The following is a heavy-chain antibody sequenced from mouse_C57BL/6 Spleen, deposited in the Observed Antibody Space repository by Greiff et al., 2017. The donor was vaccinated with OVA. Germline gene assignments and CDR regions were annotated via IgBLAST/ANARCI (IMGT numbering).Heavy chain of an antibody. V-gene: IGHV1-55*01. CDR2: IYPGSGST. CDR3: ARSKNLGNYGYFDV. CDR1: GYTFTSYW. D-gene: IGHD1-1*01. Sequence: VQLQQPGAELVKPGASVQMSCKASGYTFTSYWITWVKQRPGQGLEWIGDIYPGSGSTNYNEKFKSKATLTVDTSSSTAYMQLSSLTSEDSAVYYCARSKNLGNYGYFDVWGTGTTVTVSA. J-gene: IGHJ1*03.